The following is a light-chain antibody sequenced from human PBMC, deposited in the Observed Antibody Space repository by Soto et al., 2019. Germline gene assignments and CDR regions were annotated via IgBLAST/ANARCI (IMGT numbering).Light chain of an antibody. CDR3: ASWDDSLKGGL. CDR1: SSNIGRNT. J-gene: IGLJ2*01. V-gene: IGLV1-44*01. CDR2: SDA. Sequence: VLTQPPSASGAPGQRVTISCSGSSSNIGRNTVNWYQQLPGTAPKLLIFSDAQRPSGVPDRFSGSRSGTSASLAISGLQSDDEADYYCASWDDSLKGGLFGGGTKVTVL.